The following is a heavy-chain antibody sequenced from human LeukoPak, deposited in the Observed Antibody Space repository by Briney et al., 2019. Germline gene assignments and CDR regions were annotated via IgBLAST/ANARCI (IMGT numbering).Heavy chain of an antibody. D-gene: IGHD6-13*01. CDR3: TTSSSWPGAFDI. CDR1: GFTFSNAW. V-gene: IGHV3-15*01. J-gene: IGHJ3*02. Sequence: GGSLRLSCAASGFTFSNAWMSWVRQAPGKGLEWVGRIKSKTDGGTTDYAAPMKGRFTISRDDSKNTLYLQMNSLKTEDTAVYYCTTSSSWPGAFDIWGQGTMVTVSS. CDR2: IKSKTDGGTT.